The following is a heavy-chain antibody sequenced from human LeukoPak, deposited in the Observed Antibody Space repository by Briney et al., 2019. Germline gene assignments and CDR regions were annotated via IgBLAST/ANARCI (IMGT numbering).Heavy chain of an antibody. V-gene: IGHV1-69*13. CDR2: IIPIFGTA. Sequence: GASVKVSCKASGGTFSSYAISWVRQAPGQGLEWMGGIIPIFGTANYAQKFQGRVTITADESTSTAYMELSSLRSEDTAVYFCARDQGLTGYFDYWGQGTLVTVSS. D-gene: IGHD3-9*01. CDR1: GGTFSSYA. CDR3: ARDQGLTGYFDY. J-gene: IGHJ4*02.